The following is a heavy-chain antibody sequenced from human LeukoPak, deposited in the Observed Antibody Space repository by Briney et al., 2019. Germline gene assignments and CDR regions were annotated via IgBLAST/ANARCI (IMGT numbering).Heavy chain of an antibody. J-gene: IGHJ4*02. Sequence: GGSLRLSCAASGFTFSSYSMNWVRQAPGKGLEWVSYISLSSNTIYYADSVKGRFTISRDNARNSLYLQMNSLRAEDTAVYYCARQSLIVVVIAPFEYWGQGTLVTVSS. D-gene: IGHD2-21*01. CDR3: ARQSLIVVVIAPFEY. CDR1: GFTFSSYS. V-gene: IGHV3-48*01. CDR2: ISLSSNTI.